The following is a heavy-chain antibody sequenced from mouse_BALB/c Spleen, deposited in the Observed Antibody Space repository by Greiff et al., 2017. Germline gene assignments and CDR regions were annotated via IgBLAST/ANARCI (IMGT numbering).Heavy chain of an antibody. D-gene: IGHD4-1*01. J-gene: IGHJ3*01. Sequence: VQLQQSGAELMKPGASVKISCKATGYTFSSYWIEWVKQRPGHGLEWIGEILPGSGSTNYNEKFKGKATFTADTSSNTAYMQLSSLTSEDSAVYYCARRVNWAWFAYWGQGTLVTVSA. CDR2: ILPGSGST. CDR3: ARRVNWAWFAY. CDR1: GYTFSSYW. V-gene: IGHV1-9*01.